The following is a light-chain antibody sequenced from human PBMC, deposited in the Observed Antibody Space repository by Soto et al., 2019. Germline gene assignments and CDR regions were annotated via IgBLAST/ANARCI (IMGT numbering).Light chain of an antibody. CDR1: QNINNY. CDR3: QQSYSTPPT. J-gene: IGKJ1*01. V-gene: IGKV1-39*01. Sequence: IRMTQSPSSLSASVGDRVTITCRASQNINNYLNWYQQKPGKAPKLLIYAASSLQSGVPSRFSGSGSGTDFTLTINSLQPEDFATYYCQQSYSTPPTFGQGTKVDIK. CDR2: AAS.